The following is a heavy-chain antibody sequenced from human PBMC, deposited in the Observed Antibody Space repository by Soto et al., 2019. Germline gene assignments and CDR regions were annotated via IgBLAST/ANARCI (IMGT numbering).Heavy chain of an antibody. CDR3: ARFGHGQHDILTGYDDY. J-gene: IGHJ4*02. CDR2: IIPIFGTA. D-gene: IGHD3-9*01. CDR1: GGTFSSYA. Sequence: GASVKVSCKASGGTFSSYAISWVRQAPGQGLEWMGGIIPIFGTANYAQKFQGRVTITADKSTSTAYMELSSLRSEDTAVYYCARFGHGQHDILTGYDDYWGQGTLVTVSS. V-gene: IGHV1-69*06.